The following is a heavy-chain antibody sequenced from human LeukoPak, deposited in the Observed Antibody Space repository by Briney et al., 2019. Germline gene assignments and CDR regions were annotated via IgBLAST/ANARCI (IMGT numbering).Heavy chain of an antibody. CDR1: GFTFSSYG. J-gene: IGHJ4*02. D-gene: IGHD3-10*01. V-gene: IGHV3-30*02. Sequence: PGGSLRLSCAASGFTFSSYGMHWVRQAPGKGLEWVAFIRYDGSNKYYADPVKGRFTISRDNSKNTLYLQMNSLRAEDTAVYYCAKGPYGSGSYPIDYWGQGTLVTVSS. CDR2: IRYDGSNK. CDR3: AKGPYGSGSYPIDY.